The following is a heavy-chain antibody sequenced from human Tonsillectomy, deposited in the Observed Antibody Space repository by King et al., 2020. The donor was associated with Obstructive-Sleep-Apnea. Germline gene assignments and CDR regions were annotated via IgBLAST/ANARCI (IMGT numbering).Heavy chain of an antibody. V-gene: IGHV1-18*04. D-gene: IGHD6-13*01. Sequence: VQLVESGVEVKEPGASVKVSCKASGYTFTLYGISWLRQAPGQGLEWMGWISASNGNTHYAEKFQGRVTMTTDTSTSTDNMELTSLRSDDSAVYYCARGDGYSSSPTPFWGQGTLVTVSS. CDR1: GYTFTLYG. CDR3: ARGDGYSSSPTPF. CDR2: ISASNGNT. J-gene: IGHJ4*02.